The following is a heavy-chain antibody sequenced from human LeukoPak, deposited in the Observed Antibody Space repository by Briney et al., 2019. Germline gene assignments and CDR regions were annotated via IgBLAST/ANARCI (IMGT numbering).Heavy chain of an antibody. V-gene: IGHV3-15*01. CDR3: TTAMDDYVWGSYRCDY. CDR2: IKSKTDGGTT. Sequence: PGGSLRLSCAASGFTFSNAWMSWVRQAPGKGLEWVGRIKSKTDGGTTDYAAPVKGRFTISRDDSKNTLYLQMNSLKTEDTAVYYCTTAMDDYVWGSYRCDYWGQGTLVTVSS. D-gene: IGHD3-16*02. J-gene: IGHJ4*02. CDR1: GFTFSNAW.